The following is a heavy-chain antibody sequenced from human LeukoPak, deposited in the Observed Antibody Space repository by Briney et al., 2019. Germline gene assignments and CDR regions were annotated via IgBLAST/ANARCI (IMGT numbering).Heavy chain of an antibody. V-gene: IGHV3-7*01. D-gene: IGHD6-13*01. J-gene: IGHJ4*02. Sequence: GGSLRLSCAASGFTFSYHWMTWVRQAPGKGLEWVANIKNDGAVKNYVDSVKGRSTISRDNAENSLYLQMNSLRAEDTAVYYCAKDSYSKGDFWGQGVLVTVSS. CDR1: GFTFSYHW. CDR3: AKDSYSKGDF. CDR2: IKNDGAVK.